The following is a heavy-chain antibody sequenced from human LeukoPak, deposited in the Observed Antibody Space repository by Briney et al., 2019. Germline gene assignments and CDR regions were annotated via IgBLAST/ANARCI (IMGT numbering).Heavy chain of an antibody. CDR3: ARDAYNSDAFDI. D-gene: IGHD5-24*01. Sequence: SETLSLTCTVSGGSISSYYWSWIRQPPGKGLEWIGYIYYSGSTNYNPSLKSRDTISVDTSKNQFSLKLSSVTAADTAVYYCARDAYNSDAFDIWGQGTMVTVSS. J-gene: IGHJ3*02. CDR2: IYYSGST. CDR1: GGSISSYY. V-gene: IGHV4-59*12.